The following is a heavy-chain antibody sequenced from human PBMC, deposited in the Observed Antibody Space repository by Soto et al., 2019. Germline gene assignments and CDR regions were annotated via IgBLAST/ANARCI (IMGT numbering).Heavy chain of an antibody. CDR2: INWNGGST. V-gene: IGHV3-20*01. Sequence: GGSLRLSCASSGFTFDDYGMSWVRQAPGKGLEWVSGINWNGGSTGYADSVKGRFTISRDNAKNSLYLQMNSLRAEDTALYHCARGRPPDAFDIWSQGTMVTVSS. J-gene: IGHJ3*02. CDR3: ARGRPPDAFDI. CDR1: GFTFDDYG.